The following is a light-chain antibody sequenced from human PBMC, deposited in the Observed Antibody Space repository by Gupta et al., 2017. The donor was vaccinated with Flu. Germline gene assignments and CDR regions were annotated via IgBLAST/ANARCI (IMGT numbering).Light chain of an antibody. J-gene: IGLJ3*02. CDR1: SDVGSYNL. Sequence: SDVGSYNLVSWYQQHPGKAPKLMIYEGSKRHSGVSNRFSGSKSGNTASLTISGLQAEDEADYYCCSYAGSTTFLWVFGGGTKLTVL. V-gene: IGLV2-23*01. CDR2: EGS. CDR3: CSYAGSTTFLWV.